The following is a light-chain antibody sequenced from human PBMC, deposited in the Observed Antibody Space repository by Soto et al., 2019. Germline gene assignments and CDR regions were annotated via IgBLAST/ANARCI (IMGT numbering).Light chain of an antibody. CDR1: SGYSNYN. V-gene: IGLV9-49*01. Sequence: QLVLTQPPSASASLGASVTLTCTLSSGYSNYNVDWYQQRPGKGPRFVMRVGTGGIVGSKGDGIPDRFSVLGSGLNRYLTIKNIQEEDESDYHCGADHGSGSNFVYVFGGGTQLTVL. CDR3: GADHGSGSNFVYV. CDR2: VGTGGIVG. J-gene: IGLJ7*01.